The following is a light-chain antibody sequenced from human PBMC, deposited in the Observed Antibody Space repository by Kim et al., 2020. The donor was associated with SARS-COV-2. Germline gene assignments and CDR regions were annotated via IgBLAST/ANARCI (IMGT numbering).Light chain of an antibody. V-gene: IGKV3-20*01. J-gene: IGKJ2*01. Sequence: PGERATLSCRAGQSVSSSYLAWYPQKPGQAPRLLNYGASSRATGIPDRFSGSGSGTDFTLTISRLEPEDFAVYYCQQYGSSPPNTFGQGTKLEI. CDR1: QSVSSSY. CDR3: QQYGSSPPNT. CDR2: GAS.